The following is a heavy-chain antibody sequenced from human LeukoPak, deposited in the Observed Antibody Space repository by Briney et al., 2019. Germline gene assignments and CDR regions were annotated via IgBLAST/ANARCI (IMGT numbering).Heavy chain of an antibody. CDR1: GYSFTSYW. D-gene: IGHD5-12*01. CDR3: ARQVGYDYGY. V-gene: IGHV5-10-1*01. Sequence: GESLKISCQGSGYSFTSYWISWVRQLPGKGLEWMGRIDPSDSYTNYSPSFQGHVTISADKSISTAYLQWSSLKASDTAMYYCARQVGYDYGYWGQGTLVTVSS. J-gene: IGHJ4*02. CDR2: IDPSDSYT.